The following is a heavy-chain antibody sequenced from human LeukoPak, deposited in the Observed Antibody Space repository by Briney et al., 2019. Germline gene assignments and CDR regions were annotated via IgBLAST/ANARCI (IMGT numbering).Heavy chain of an antibody. J-gene: IGHJ6*02. CDR2: TSGSGGST. D-gene: IGHD5/OR15-5a*01. V-gene: IGHV3-23*01. Sequence: TAASLTLSCAASGFTFSSYAMSWVRQAPGKGRDWVSATSGSGGSTYYADSVKGRFTISRDNSKNTLYLQMNSLRAEDTAVYYCAKSGLPSASPIYYYYYGMDVWGQGTTVTVSS. CDR3: AKSGLPSASPIYYYYYGMDV. CDR1: GFTFSSYA.